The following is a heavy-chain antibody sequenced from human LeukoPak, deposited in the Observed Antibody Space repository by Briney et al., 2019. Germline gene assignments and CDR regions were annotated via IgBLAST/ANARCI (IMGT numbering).Heavy chain of an antibody. CDR2: ISGSGGST. D-gene: IGHD1-26*01. V-gene: IGHV3-23*01. Sequence: GGSLRLSCAASEFSFCSNYMTWVRQAPGKGLEWGSAISGSGGSTYYADSVKGRFTIYRDNSKNTLYLQMNSLRAEDTAVYYCAKGPKSTTGFDPWGQGTLVTVSS. CDR3: AKGPKSTTGFDP. J-gene: IGHJ5*02. CDR1: EFSFCSNY.